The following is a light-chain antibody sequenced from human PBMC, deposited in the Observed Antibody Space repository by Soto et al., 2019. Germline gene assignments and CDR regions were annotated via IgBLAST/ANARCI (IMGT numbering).Light chain of an antibody. Sequence: DIVMTQSPDSLAVSLVERATVNCKSSQSVLYSSNNKNYLAWFQQKPGQPPKLLIYWASTRESGVPDRFSGSGSGTDFTLTISSLQAEDVAVYYCQQYYPTPPIAFGQGTRLEIK. V-gene: IGKV4-1*01. CDR2: WAS. CDR1: QSVLYSSNNKNY. CDR3: QQYYPTPPIA. J-gene: IGKJ5*01.